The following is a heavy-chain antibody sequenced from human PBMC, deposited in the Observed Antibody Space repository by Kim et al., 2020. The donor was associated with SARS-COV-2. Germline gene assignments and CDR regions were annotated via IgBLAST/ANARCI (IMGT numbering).Heavy chain of an antibody. V-gene: IGHV3-30*04. D-gene: IGHD3-10*01. Sequence: GGSLRLSCAASGFTFSSYAMHWVRQAPGKGLEWVAVISYDGSNKYYADSVKGRFTISRDNSKNTLYLQMNSLRAEDTAVYYCAREVRGVYDYWAQGTLVT. CDR1: GFTFSSYA. CDR3: AREVRGVYDY. CDR2: ISYDGSNK. J-gene: IGHJ4*02.